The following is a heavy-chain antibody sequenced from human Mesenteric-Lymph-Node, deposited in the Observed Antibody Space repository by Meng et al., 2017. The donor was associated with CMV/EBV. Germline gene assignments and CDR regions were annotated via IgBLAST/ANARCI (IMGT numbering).Heavy chain of an antibody. V-gene: IGHV3-30*03. J-gene: IGHJ4*02. D-gene: IGHD2-2*01. CDR1: GRTFNRYG. CDR3: AAEYQLLNTPYFEY. Sequence: GESLKISCEDSGRTFNRYGIHWVRQAPGKGLEWVSLISYDGGTKKYADSVKGRLTISRDNSKNTVYLQMDTLRPDDTAIYYCAAEYQLLNTPYFEYWGQGTPVTVSS. CDR2: ISYDGGTK.